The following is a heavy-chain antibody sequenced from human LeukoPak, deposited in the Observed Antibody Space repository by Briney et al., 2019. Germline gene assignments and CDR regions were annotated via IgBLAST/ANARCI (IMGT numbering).Heavy chain of an antibody. V-gene: IGHV4-39*02. CDR2: INRGGST. J-gene: IGHJ4*02. Sequence: SETLSLTCSVSGGSMSNSVYYWDWIRQPPGKGLEWIGEINRGGSTNYNPYLKSRATISIDTSRNYFSLKLTSVTAADTAVYYCARGRGTGSYFYDWGQGTLVTVSS. D-gene: IGHD3/OR15-3a*01. CDR1: GGSMSNSVYY. CDR3: ARGRGTGSYFYD.